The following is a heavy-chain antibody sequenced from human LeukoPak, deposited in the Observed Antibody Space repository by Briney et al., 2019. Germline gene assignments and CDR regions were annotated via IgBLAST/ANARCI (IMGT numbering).Heavy chain of an antibody. V-gene: IGHV4-39*01. CDR2: MYYSGST. D-gene: IGHD6-13*01. CDR1: GGSISGSSYY. J-gene: IGHJ4*02. CDR3: ARSVYSTNADS. Sequence: SETLSLTCTVSGGSISGSSYYWGWIRQPPGKGLEWIGCMYYSGSTYYNPSLKSRVTISVDTSKNQLSLKLSSVTAADTAVYYCARSVYSTNADSWGQGTLVTVSS.